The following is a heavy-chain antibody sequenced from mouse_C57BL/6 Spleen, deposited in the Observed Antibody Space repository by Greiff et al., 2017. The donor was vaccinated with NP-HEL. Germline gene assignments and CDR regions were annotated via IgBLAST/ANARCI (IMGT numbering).Heavy chain of an antibody. CDR1: GYPFTSYW. CDR3: ARHYGSSYGYFDV. D-gene: IGHD1-1*01. Sequence: QVQLQQPGAELVMPGASVKLSCKASGYPFTSYWMHWVKQRPGQGLEWIGEIDPSDSYTNYNQKFKGKSTLTVDKSSSTAYMQLSSLTSEDSAVYYCARHYGSSYGYFDVWGTGTTVTVSS. V-gene: IGHV1-69*01. CDR2: IDPSDSYT. J-gene: IGHJ1*03.